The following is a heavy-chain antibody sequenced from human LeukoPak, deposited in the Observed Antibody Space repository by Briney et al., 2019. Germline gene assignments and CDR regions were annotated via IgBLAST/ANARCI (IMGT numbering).Heavy chain of an antibody. CDR2: IVVGSGNT. Sequence: SVKVSCKASGFTFASSPMQWVRQARGRRVEWIGWIVVGSGNTNYAQKFQERVTITRDKSISTSYLQWSSLKASDTAMYYCATLPHTEFHYWGQGTLVTVSS. J-gene: IGHJ4*02. CDR1: GFTFASSP. CDR3: ATLPHTEFHY. D-gene: IGHD2-8*02. V-gene: IGHV1-58*02.